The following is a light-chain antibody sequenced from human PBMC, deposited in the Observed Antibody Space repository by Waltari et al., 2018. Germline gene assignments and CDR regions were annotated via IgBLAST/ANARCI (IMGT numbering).Light chain of an antibody. CDR2: ENN. CDR1: PPNIGNNY. CDR3: GTWDSSLSVGV. V-gene: IGLV1-51*01. Sequence: QSVLTQPPSVSAAPGQKVTISCSGSPPNIGNNYVSWYQQFPGTAPKLLIYENNKRPSGIPDRFSGSKSGTSATLDIHGLQTGDEANYYCGTWDSSLSVGVLGGGTKVTVL. J-gene: IGLJ2*01.